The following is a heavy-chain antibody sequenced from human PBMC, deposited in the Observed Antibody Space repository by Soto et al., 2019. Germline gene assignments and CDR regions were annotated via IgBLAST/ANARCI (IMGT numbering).Heavy chain of an antibody. V-gene: IGHV1-18*01. D-gene: IGHD4-17*01. CDR3: ARDPPSMTTVTNNWFDP. CDR1: GYTFTSYG. CDR2: ISAYNGNT. J-gene: IGHJ5*02. Sequence: ASVKVSCKASGYTFTSYGISWVRQAPGQGLEWMGWISAYNGNTNYAQKIQGRVTMTTDTSTSTAYMELRSLRSDDTAVYYCARDPPSMTTVTNNWFDPWGQGTLVTVSS.